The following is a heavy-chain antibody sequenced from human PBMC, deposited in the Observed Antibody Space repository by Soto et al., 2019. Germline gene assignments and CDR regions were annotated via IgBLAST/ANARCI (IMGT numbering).Heavy chain of an antibody. D-gene: IGHD1-7*01. J-gene: IGHJ4*02. CDR2: IIPIFGTA. Sequence: QVQLVQSGAEVKKPGSSVNVSCKASGGTFSSYAISWVRQAPGQGLEWMGGIIPIFGTANYAQKFQGRVTITADESTSTSDMELSSLRSEDTAVYYCARGRSRGLELRFVLDYWGQGTLVTVSS. CDR1: GGTFSSYA. CDR3: ARGRSRGLELRFVLDY. V-gene: IGHV1-69*01.